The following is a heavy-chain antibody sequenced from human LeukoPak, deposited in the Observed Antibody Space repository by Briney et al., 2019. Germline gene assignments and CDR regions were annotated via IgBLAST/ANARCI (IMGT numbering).Heavy chain of an antibody. CDR2: INRDGTTT. D-gene: IGHD7-27*01. CDR1: GFTFRRYW. CDR3: ARVTDTSNWGIDY. Sequence: PGGSLRLSSVASGFTFRRYWMHWVRQAPGKGLVWVSRINRDGTTTTYADSVKGRFTISRDNAKNTLYLQMNSLRVEDTAVYYCARVTDTSNWGIDYRGQGTLVTVSS. V-gene: IGHV3-74*01. J-gene: IGHJ4*02.